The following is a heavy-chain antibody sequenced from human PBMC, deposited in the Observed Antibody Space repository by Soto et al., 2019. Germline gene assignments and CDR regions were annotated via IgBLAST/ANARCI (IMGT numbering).Heavy chain of an antibody. Sequence: PGGSLRLSCAASGFTFSSYWMSWVRQAPGKGLEWVANIKQDGSEKYYVDSVKGRFTISRDNAKKSLYLQMNSLRAEDTAVYYCARDYYDSSGYYGTWYFDLWGRGTLVTVSS. CDR2: IKQDGSEK. J-gene: IGHJ2*01. D-gene: IGHD3-22*01. V-gene: IGHV3-7*05. CDR3: ARDYYDSSGYYGTWYFDL. CDR1: GFTFSSYW.